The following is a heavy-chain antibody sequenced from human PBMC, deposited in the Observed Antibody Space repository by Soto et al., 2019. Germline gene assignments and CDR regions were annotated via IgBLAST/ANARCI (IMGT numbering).Heavy chain of an antibody. CDR2: ILPIFGTA. CDR1: GGTLSTSS. D-gene: IGHD4-17*01. J-gene: IGHJ4*02. Sequence: ASVKVSCKASGGTLSTSSINWLRQAPGQRPEWMGNILPIFGTADYAQKFQDRVTITADKSTNTAYMELRSLFSEDTAVYYCARVPYGVRYFDYWGQGTLVTVSS. V-gene: IGHV1-69*06. CDR3: ARVPYGVRYFDY.